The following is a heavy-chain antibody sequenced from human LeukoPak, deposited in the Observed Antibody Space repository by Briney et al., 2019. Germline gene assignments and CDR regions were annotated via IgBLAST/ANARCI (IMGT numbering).Heavy chain of an antibody. D-gene: IGHD3-10*01. CDR1: GGSISSSTYH. CDR2: IYYSGST. CDR3: AANYYGSGSYSYGFDY. V-gene: IGHV4-39*01. J-gene: IGHJ4*02. Sequence: SETLSLTCTVSGGSISSSTYHWGWIRQPPGKGLEWIGSIYYSGSTYYNSSLKSRVTRSVDTSKNQFSLKMSSVTAADTGVYYCAANYYGSGSYSYGFDYWGQGTLVTVSS.